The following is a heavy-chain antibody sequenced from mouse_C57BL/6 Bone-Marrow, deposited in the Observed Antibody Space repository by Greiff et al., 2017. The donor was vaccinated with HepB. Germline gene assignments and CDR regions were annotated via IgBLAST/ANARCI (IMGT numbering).Heavy chain of an antibody. J-gene: IGHJ3*01. D-gene: IGHD3-3*01. V-gene: IGHV1-69*01. CDR3: ARGDEFAY. CDR1: GYTFTSYW. Sequence: VQLQQPGAELVMPGASVKLSCKASGYTFTSYWMHWVKQRPGQGLEWIGEIDPSDSYTNYNQKFKGKSTLTVDKSSSTAYMQLSSLTSEDSAVYYCARGDEFAYWGQGTLVTVSA. CDR2: IDPSDSYT.